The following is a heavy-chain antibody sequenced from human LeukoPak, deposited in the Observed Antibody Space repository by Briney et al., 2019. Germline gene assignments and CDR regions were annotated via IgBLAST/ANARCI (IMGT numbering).Heavy chain of an antibody. CDR1: GFTFNNYA. D-gene: IGHD3-10*01. J-gene: IGHJ4*02. V-gene: IGHV3-66*01. CDR3: ARERLGVPFDY. Sequence: GGSLRLSCAASGFTFNNYAMSWVRQAPGKGLEWVSVIYSGGSTYYADSVKGRFTISRDNSKNTLYLQMNSLRAEDTAVYYCARERLGVPFDYWGQGTLVTVSS. CDR2: IYSGGST.